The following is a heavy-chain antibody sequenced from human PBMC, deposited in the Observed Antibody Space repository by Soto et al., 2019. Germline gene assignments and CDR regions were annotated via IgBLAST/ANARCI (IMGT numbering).Heavy chain of an antibody. CDR1: GFTFHSYS. V-gene: IGHV3-21*01. Sequence: EVQLVESGGGLVKPGGSLRLSCAASGFTFHSYSMNWVRQAPGKGLQWVSSISSSSSYIYYADSVKGRFTISRDNAKNSLYLQMNSLRAADTAVYYCATDRSWIDYWGQGTLVTVSS. J-gene: IGHJ4*02. D-gene: IGHD6-13*01. CDR2: ISSSSSYI. CDR3: ATDRSWIDY.